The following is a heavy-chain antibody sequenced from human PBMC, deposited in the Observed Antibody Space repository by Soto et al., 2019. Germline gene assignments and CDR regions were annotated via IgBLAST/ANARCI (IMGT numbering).Heavy chain of an antibody. CDR3: ARQGLYVTGWDSSYYGMDV. J-gene: IGHJ6*02. V-gene: IGHV5-51*01. CDR2: IYPDDSNT. D-gene: IGHD6-19*01. CDR1: GYSFFSYW. Sequence: GESLKISCRVSGYSFFSYWIGWGRQMPGKSLEGMGIIYPDDSNTRYNPSFQGQVTISADKSTSTAYLQWSSLKASDTAMYYCARQGLYVTGWDSSYYGMDVWGQGTTVTVSS.